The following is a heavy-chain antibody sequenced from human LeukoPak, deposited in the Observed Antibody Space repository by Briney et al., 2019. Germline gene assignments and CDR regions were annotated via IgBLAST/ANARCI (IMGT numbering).Heavy chain of an antibody. CDR1: GYTFTGYY. D-gene: IGHD2-2*01. CDR2: INPNSGGT. V-gene: IGHV1-2*02. J-gene: IGHJ6*03. Sequence: ASVKVSCYASGYTFTGYYMHWVRQAPGQGLEWMGWINPNSGGTNYARKFQGRVTMTRDTSISTAYMELSRLRSGDTAVYYCARDTANIVVVPAAENPYYYYYYMDVWGKGTTVTISS. CDR3: ARDTANIVVVPAAENPYYYYYYMDV.